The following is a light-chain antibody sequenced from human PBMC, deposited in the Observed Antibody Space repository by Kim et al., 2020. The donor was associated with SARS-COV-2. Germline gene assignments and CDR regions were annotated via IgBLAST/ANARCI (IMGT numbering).Light chain of an antibody. V-gene: IGLV6-57*02. Sequence: KTVPLSCTVTGGTHANKYVHWYQQRPGSVPTIVIYEDNQTPSGVPDRFSGSIDTSSNSASLTISGLKTEDEADYYCQSSDSNNRVIFGGGTQLTVL. CDR3: QSSDSNNRVI. CDR1: GGTHANKY. J-gene: IGLJ2*01. CDR2: EDN.